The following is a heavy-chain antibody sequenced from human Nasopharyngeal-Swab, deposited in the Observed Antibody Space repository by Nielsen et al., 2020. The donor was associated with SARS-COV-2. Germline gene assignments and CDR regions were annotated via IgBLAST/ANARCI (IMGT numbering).Heavy chain of an antibody. CDR3: ARDRVSNYYYGMDV. J-gene: IGHJ6*02. CDR2: ISSRRSTI. Sequence: VCQAPGKGLEWVLYISSRRSTIYYADSVKGRFTISRDNAKNSLYLQMNSLRAEDTAVYYCARDRVSNYYYGMDVWGQGTTVTVSS. V-gene: IGHV3-48*04.